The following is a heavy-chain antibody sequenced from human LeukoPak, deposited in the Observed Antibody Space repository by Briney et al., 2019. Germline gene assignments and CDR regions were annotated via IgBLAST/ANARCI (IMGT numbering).Heavy chain of an antibody. J-gene: IGHJ5*02. CDR2: IYYSGST. Sequence: SETLSLTCTVSGGSISSGGYYWSWIRQHPGKGLEWIGYIYYSGSTYYNPSLKSRVTISVVTSKNQFSLKLSSVTAADTAVYYCARVGSSYWFDPWGQGTLVTVSS. CDR3: ARVGSSYWFDP. CDR1: GGSISSGGYY. V-gene: IGHV4-31*03. D-gene: IGHD6-13*01.